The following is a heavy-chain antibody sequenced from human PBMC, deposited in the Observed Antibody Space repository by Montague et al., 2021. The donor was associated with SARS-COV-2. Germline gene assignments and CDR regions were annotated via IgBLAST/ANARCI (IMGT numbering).Heavy chain of an antibody. Sequence: SLRLSCAASGFNFSDYSMSWVRQAPGKGLEWVSYINSRSTNTNYADSLKGRFTISRDNAKNTLYLQMNSLRAEDTGVYYCAREAHFATRPGCSDWFAPWGQGTLVTVSS. D-gene: IGHD6-6*01. CDR1: GFNFSDYS. V-gene: IGHV3-11*05. J-gene: IGHJ5*02. CDR2: INSRSTNT. CDR3: AREAHFATRPGCSDWFAP.